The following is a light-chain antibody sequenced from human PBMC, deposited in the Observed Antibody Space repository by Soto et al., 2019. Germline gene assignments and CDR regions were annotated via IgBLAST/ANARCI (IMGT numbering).Light chain of an antibody. CDR1: SSNIGSNF. CDR3: GTWDSSLRAV. CDR2: EDN. V-gene: IGLV1-51*01. J-gene: IGLJ2*01. Sequence: QSVLTQPPSVSAAPGQKVTIYCSGSSSNIGSNFVSWYQQLPGTAPKLLIYEDNKRPSGIPDRFSGSKSGTSATLGITGLQTGDEADYYCGTWDSSLRAVFGAGTKVNVL.